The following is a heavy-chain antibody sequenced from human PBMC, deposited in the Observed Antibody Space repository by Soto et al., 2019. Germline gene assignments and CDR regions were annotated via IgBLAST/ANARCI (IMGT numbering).Heavy chain of an antibody. CDR3: ARSYSYGWNDY. CDR2: VNPNSGYT. J-gene: IGHJ4*02. V-gene: IGHV1-8*01. Sequence: ASVKVSCKASGYTFTNYDITWVRQAAGQGLEWVGWVNPNSGYTAYAQKFVGRVTMTRNTPLRTAYMELSSLTSGDTAVYYYARSYSYGWNDYWGQGTLVTVSS. D-gene: IGHD5-18*01. CDR1: GYTFTNYD.